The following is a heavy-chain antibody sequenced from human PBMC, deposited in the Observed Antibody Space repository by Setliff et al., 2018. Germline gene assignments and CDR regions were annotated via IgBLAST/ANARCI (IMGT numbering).Heavy chain of an antibody. Sequence: PSETLSLTCTVYGGSFSDYYWGWVRQPPGKGLEWIGEINHSGSTNYIPSLKSRLTISVDTSKNQFSLKLSSVTAADTAMYYCRFWSGYYKNDYWGQGTQVTVS. CDR1: GGSFSDYY. CDR2: INHSGST. D-gene: IGHD3-3*01. V-gene: IGHV4-34*01. CDR3: RFWSGYYKNDY. J-gene: IGHJ4*02.